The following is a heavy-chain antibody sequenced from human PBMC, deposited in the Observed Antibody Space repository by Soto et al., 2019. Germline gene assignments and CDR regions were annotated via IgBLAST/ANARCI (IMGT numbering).Heavy chain of an antibody. J-gene: IGHJ4*02. CDR3: AKDDRTASRIDY. D-gene: IGHD2-21*02. CDR1: GLSFSLYS. Sequence: EVQLLESGGGLVQPGGSLRLSCATSGLSFSLYSMGWVRQAPGKGLEWVSAISGSGRNIHYADSVKGRFTISRDNSKNTLSLPMNSLRAEDTALYYCAKDDRTASRIDYWGQGTLVTVSS. V-gene: IGHV3-23*01. CDR2: ISGSGRNI.